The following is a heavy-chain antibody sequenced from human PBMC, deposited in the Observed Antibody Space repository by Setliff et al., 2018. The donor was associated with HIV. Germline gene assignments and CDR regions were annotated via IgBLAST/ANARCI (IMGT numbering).Heavy chain of an antibody. J-gene: IGHJ3*01. D-gene: IGHD1-1*01. CDR2: ISAYA. Sequence: ASVQVSCKASGYNFRFHGLTWVRQTPGQGLEWMGWISAYATYAQKFQGRITMTKDTSTNTAYMELRTLKSDDTAIYYCAREDDGGDAFDFWGQGTMVTVSS. V-gene: IGHV1-18*01. CDR3: AREDDGGDAFDF. CDR1: GYNFRFHG.